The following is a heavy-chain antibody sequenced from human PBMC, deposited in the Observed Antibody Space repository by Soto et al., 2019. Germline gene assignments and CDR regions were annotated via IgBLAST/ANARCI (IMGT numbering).Heavy chain of an antibody. CDR3: ARDNGYSYGYNLDH. V-gene: IGHV4-59*01. Sequence: LSLTCTVSGGSISSYYWSWIRQPPGKGLEWIGYIYYSGSTNYNPSLKSRVTISVDTSKNQFSLKLTSVTAADTAVYYCARDNGYSYGYNLDHWGQGTLGTVS. J-gene: IGHJ4*02. CDR2: IYYSGST. CDR1: GGSISSYY. D-gene: IGHD5-18*01.